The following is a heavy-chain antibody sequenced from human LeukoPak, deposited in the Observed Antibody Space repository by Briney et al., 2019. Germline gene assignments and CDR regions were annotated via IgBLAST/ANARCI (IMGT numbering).Heavy chain of an antibody. J-gene: IGHJ4*02. V-gene: IGHV4-59*01. CDR1: GASIRTYY. CDR2: LFFGGST. CDR3: ARAGGGWSFDY. D-gene: IGHD6-19*01. Sequence: PSETLSLTCTVSGASIRTYYWIWIRQPPGKGLEWIGYLFFGGSTNYNPSLKSRVTISSDTSKNQLSLKLTSVTAADTAVYYCARAGGGWSFDYLGQGTLVTVSS.